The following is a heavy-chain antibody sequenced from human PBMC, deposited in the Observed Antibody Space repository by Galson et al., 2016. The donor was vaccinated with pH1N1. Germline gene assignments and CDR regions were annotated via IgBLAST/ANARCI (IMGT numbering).Heavy chain of an antibody. CDR1: GDSVSSNSAT. CDR2: TYYRSKWYN. Sequence: CAISGDSVSSNSATWNWIRQSPSRGLEWLGRTYYRSKWYNDYAESVKSRIIISPDTSKNQLSLQLNSVTPADTAVYYCARGVIDYDFWSGYQDHAAFDIWGQATMVIVSS. V-gene: IGHV6-1*01. CDR3: ARGVIDYDFWSGYQDHAAFDI. J-gene: IGHJ3*02. D-gene: IGHD3-3*01.